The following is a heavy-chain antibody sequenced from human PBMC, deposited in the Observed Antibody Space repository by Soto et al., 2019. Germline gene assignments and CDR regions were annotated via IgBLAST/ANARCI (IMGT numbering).Heavy chain of an antibody. Sequence: GESLKISCKGSGYSFTSYWIGWVRQMPGKGLEWMGIIYPGDSDTRYSPSFQGQVTISADKSISTAYLQWSSLKASDPAMYYCARHGEDSSGYYLYYYGMDVWGQGTTVTVSS. V-gene: IGHV5-51*01. CDR2: IYPGDSDT. CDR3: ARHGEDSSGYYLYYYGMDV. J-gene: IGHJ6*02. CDR1: GYSFTSYW. D-gene: IGHD3-22*01.